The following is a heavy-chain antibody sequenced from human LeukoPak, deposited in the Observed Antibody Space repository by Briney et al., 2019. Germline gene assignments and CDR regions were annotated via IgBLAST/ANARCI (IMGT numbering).Heavy chain of an antibody. V-gene: IGHV4-34*01. CDR2: INHSRST. CDR1: GGSFSGYY. CDR3: ARLRSSGSYYPLYYYYYYMDV. Sequence: SETLSLTCAVYGGSFSGYYWSWIRQPPGKGLERIGEINHSRSTNYNPSLKSRVTISVDTSKNQFSLKLSSVTAADTAVYYCARLRSSGSYYPLYYYYYYMDVWGKGTTVTVSS. J-gene: IGHJ6*03. D-gene: IGHD1-26*01.